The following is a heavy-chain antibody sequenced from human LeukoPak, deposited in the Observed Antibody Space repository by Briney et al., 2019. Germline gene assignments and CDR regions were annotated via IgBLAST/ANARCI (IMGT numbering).Heavy chain of an antibody. CDR1: GFIFSSVH. V-gene: IGHV3-23*01. CDR3: AKDVSTIEAADEY. J-gene: IGHJ4*02. D-gene: IGHD5/OR15-5a*01. Sequence: GGSLRLSCAASGFIFSSVHMTWVRQPPGEGLECVSAISGSGGSTYYADSVKGRFTISRDNSRNTLYLQMNSLRAGDTAVYYCAKDVSTIEAADEYRGQGTLVTVSS. CDR2: ISGSGGST.